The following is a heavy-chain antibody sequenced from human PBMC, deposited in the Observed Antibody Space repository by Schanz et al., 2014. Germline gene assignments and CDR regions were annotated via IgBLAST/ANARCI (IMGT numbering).Heavy chain of an antibody. D-gene: IGHD1-1*01. V-gene: IGHV3-30-3*02. CDR1: GFTFNDYA. J-gene: IGHJ4*02. CDR2: INSDDTTK. CDR3: AKPPPGYLITWYTYYFVS. Sequence: QVQLVESGGGVVQPGRSLKLSCAASGFTFNDYAMHWVRQAPGKGLEWVSRINSDDTTKTYADSVKGRFTISRDNSRNTLYLQMDGLRAEDTAVYYCAKPPPGYLITWYTYYFVSWGQGTLVTVSS.